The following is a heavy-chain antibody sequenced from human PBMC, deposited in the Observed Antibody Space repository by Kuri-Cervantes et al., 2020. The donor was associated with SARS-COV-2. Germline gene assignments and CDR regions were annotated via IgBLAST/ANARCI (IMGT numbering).Heavy chain of an antibody. V-gene: IGHV1-2*04. Sequence: ASVKVSCKTSGYTFINHGISWVRQAPGQGLEWMGWINPNSGGTNYAQKFQGWVTMTRDTSISTAYMELSRLRSDDTAVYYCARGSPASGWYFDYWGQGTLVTVSS. D-gene: IGHD6-19*01. CDR1: GYTFINHG. CDR3: ARGSPASGWYFDY. CDR2: INPNSGGT. J-gene: IGHJ4*02.